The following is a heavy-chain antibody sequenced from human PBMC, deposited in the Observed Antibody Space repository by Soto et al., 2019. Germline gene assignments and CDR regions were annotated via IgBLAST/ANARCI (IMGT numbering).Heavy chain of an antibody. CDR1: GYTFTSYD. CDR2: MNPNSGNT. V-gene: IGHV1-8*01. CDR3: ATTALPGSSPSFGMDV. D-gene: IGHD6-6*01. Sequence: QVQLVQSGAEVKKPGASVKVSCKASGYTFTSYDINWVRQAPGQGLEWMGWMNPNSGNTGYAQKFQGRVTMTRNTSISKAYMELSSLRSEDTAGYYCATTALPGSSPSFGMDVWGQGPTVTVSS. J-gene: IGHJ6*02.